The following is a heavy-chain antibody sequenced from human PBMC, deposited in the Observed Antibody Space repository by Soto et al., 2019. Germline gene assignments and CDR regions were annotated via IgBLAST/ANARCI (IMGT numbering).Heavy chain of an antibody. J-gene: IGHJ6*03. CDR2: IYYSGST. CDR3: ARGGYCSSTSCRPSFYYMDV. CDR1: GGSISSGGYD. V-gene: IGHV4-31*03. D-gene: IGHD2-2*01. Sequence: PSETLSLTCTVSGGSISSGGYDWSWIRQHPGKGLEWIGYIYYSGSTYYNPSLKSRVTISVDTSKNQFSLKLSSVTAADTAVYYCARGGYCSSTSCRPSFYYMDVWGKGTTVTVSS.